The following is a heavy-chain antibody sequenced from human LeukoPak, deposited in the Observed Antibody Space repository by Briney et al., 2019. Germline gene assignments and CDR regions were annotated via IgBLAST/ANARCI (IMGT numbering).Heavy chain of an antibody. CDR2: FDPEDGET. J-gene: IGHJ3*02. Sequence: GASVKVSCKVSGYIFSELSMHWVRQAPGKGLEWMGGFDPEDGETIYTQRFQGRVTMTEDTSTDTAYMELSSLRSDDTAVYYCARGGFSQDSSGYSGAFDIWGQGTMVIVSS. D-gene: IGHD3-22*01. CDR1: GYIFSELS. CDR3: ARGGFSQDSSGYSGAFDI. V-gene: IGHV1-24*01.